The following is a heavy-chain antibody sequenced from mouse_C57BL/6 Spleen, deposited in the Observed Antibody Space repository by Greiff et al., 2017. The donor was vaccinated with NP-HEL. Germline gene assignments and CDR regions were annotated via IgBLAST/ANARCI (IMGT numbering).Heavy chain of an antibody. D-gene: IGHD1-1*01. CDR3: ARGGTVVAGDYWYFDV. J-gene: IGHJ1*03. V-gene: IGHV5-4*01. CDR1: GFTFSSYA. CDR2: ISDGGSYT. Sequence: EVQLQESGGGLVKPGGSLKLSCAASGFTFSSYAMSWVRQTPEKRLEWVATISDGGSYTYYPDNVKGRFTISRDNAKNNLYLQMSHLKSEDTAMYYCARGGTVVAGDYWYFDVWGTGTTVTVSS.